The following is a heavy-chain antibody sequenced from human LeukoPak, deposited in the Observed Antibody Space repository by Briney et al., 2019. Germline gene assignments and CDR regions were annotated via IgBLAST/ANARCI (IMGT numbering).Heavy chain of an antibody. D-gene: IGHD3-10*01. V-gene: IGHV3-21*01. CDR2: ISSSSSYI. Sequence: PGGSLRLSCAASGFTFSSYSMNWVRQAPGKGLEWVSSISSSSSYIYEADSVKGRFTISRDNAKNSLYLQMSSLRADDTAVYYCARSALWRLGELSTNWYFDLWGRGTLITVSS. CDR1: GFTFSSYS. CDR3: ARSALWRLGELSTNWYFDL. J-gene: IGHJ2*01.